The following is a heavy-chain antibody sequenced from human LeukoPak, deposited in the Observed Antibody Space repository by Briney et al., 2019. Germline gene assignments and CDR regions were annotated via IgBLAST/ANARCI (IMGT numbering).Heavy chain of an antibody. CDR1: GFTVSDNY. J-gene: IGHJ6*04. D-gene: IGHD3-10*02. Sequence: GGSLRLSCAASGFTVSDNYMYWVRQAPGKGLEWVSYISSSGSTIYYADSVKGRFTISRDNAKNSLYLQMNSLRAEDTAVYYCAELGITMIGGVWGKGTTVTISS. V-gene: IGHV3-11*04. CDR3: AELGITMIGGV. CDR2: ISSSGSTI.